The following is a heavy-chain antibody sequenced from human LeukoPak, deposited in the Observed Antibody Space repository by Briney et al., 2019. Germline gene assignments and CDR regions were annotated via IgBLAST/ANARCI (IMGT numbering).Heavy chain of an antibody. Sequence: ASVKVPCKASGYTFTNYGISWVRQAPGQGLEWMGWISTYTANTNYAQRLQGRVTMTTDTSTSTAYMELRSLRSDDTAVYYCARDGVRWELPSAFDIWGQGTMVTVSS. CDR3: ARDGVRWELPSAFDI. J-gene: IGHJ3*02. CDR2: ISTYTANT. D-gene: IGHD1-26*01. V-gene: IGHV1-18*01. CDR1: GYTFTNYG.